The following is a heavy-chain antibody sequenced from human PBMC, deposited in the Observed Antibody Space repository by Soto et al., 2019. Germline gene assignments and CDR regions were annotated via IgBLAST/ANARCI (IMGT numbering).Heavy chain of an antibody. J-gene: IGHJ4*02. Sequence: QVQLVESGGGVVQPGRSLRLSCAASGFTFSSYAMHWVRQAPGKGLEWVAVISYDGSNKYYADSVKGRFTISRDNSKNTLYLQMNSLRAEDTAVYYCARVPTGVTTAYYFDYWGQGTLVTVSS. CDR2: ISYDGSNK. V-gene: IGHV3-30-3*01. CDR3: ARVPTGVTTAYYFDY. CDR1: GFTFSSYA. D-gene: IGHD4-17*01.